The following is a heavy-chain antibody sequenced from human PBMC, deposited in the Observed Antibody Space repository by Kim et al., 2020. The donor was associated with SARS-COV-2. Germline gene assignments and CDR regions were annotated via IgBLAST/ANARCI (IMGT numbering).Heavy chain of an antibody. V-gene: IGHV3-21*01. J-gene: IGHJ6*02. CDR2: ISSSSSYI. CDR3: ARDQERYCSSTSCYAYSSGWYYYYGMDV. Sequence: GGSLRLSCAASGFTFSSYSMNWVRQAPGKGLEWVSSISSSSSYIYYADSVKGRFTISRDNAKNSLYLQMNSLRAEDTAAYYCARDQERYCSSTSCYAYSSGWYYYYGMDVWGQGTTVTVSS. D-gene: IGHD2-2*01. CDR1: GFTFSSYS.